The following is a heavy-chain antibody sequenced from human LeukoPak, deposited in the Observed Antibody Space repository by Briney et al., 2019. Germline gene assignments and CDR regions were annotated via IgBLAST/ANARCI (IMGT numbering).Heavy chain of an antibody. J-gene: IGHJ3*02. Sequence: SETLSLTCTVSGGSISSGNYYWGWIRQPPGKGLEWIGNIHSGGSTYYDPSLKSRVTISVDRSKNQFSLKLSSVTAADTAVYYCARLAYCGGDCYPWDAFDIWGQGTMVTVSS. D-gene: IGHD2-21*02. V-gene: IGHV4-39*07. CDR3: ARLAYCGGDCYPWDAFDI. CDR1: GGSISSGNYY. CDR2: IHSGGST.